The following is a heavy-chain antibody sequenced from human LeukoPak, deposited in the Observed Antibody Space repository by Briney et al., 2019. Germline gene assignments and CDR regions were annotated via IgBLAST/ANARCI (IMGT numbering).Heavy chain of an antibody. D-gene: IGHD3-10*01. J-gene: IGHJ4*02. CDR2: INSDGSST. Sequence: QSGGSLRLSCAASGFTFSSYWMHWVRQAPGKGLVWVSRINSDGSSTSYADSVKGRFTISRDNAKNSLYLQMNSLRAEDTAVYYCARRKFGELLYNDYWGQGTLVTVSS. V-gene: IGHV3-74*01. CDR1: GFTFSSYW. CDR3: ARRKFGELLYNDY.